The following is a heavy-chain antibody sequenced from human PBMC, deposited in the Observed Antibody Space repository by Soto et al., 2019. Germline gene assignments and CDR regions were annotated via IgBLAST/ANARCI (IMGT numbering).Heavy chain of an antibody. CDR2: IIPIFGTA. Sequence: SVKVSCKASGGTFSSYAISWVRQAPGQGLEWMGGIIPIFGTANYAQKFQGRVTITADESTSTAYMELSSLRSEDTAVYYCAKGAHSSGFEYFQHWGQGTLVTVSS. V-gene: IGHV1-69*13. CDR1: GGTFSSYA. J-gene: IGHJ1*01. D-gene: IGHD3-22*01. CDR3: AKGAHSSGFEYFQH.